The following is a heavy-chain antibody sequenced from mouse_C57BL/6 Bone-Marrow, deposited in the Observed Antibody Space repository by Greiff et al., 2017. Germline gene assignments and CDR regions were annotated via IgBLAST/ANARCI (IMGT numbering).Heavy chain of an antibody. D-gene: IGHD2-3*01. Sequence: VQLVESGPGLVQPSQSLSITCTVSGFSLTSYGVHWVRQSPGKGLEWLGVIWRGGSTDYNAAFMSRLSITKDNSKSQVFFKMNSLQADDTAIYYCAKIYDGYSAGFAYWGQGTLVTVSA. CDR1: GFSLTSYG. CDR2: IWRGGST. CDR3: AKIYDGYSAGFAY. V-gene: IGHV2-5*01. J-gene: IGHJ3*01.